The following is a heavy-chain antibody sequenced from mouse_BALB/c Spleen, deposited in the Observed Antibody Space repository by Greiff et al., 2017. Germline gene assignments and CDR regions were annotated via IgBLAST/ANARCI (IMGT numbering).Heavy chain of an antibody. CDR3: AREGGYDCFDY. Sequence: EVQLVESGGGLVKPGGSLKLSCAASGFTFSSYAMSWVRQTPEMRLEWVASISSGGSTYYPDSVKGRFTISRDNARNILYLQMSSLRSEDTAMYYCAREGGYDCFDYWGQGTTLTVSS. CDR2: ISSGGST. D-gene: IGHD2-4*01. V-gene: IGHV5-6-5*01. J-gene: IGHJ2*01. CDR1: GFTFSSYA.